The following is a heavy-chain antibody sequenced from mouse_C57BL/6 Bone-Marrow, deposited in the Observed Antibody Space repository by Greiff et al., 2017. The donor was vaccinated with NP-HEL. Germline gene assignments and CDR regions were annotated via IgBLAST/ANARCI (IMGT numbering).Heavy chain of an antibody. CDR2: IDPSDSYT. J-gene: IGHJ1*03. V-gene: IGHV1-69*01. Sequence: QVQLKQPGAELVMPGASVKLSCKASGYTFTSYWMHWVKQRPGQGLEWIGEIDPSDSYTNYNQKFKGKSTLTVDKSSSTAYMQLSSLTSEDSAVYYCARAYYYGSSWDFDVWGTGTTVTVSS. D-gene: IGHD1-1*01. CDR3: ARAYYYGSSWDFDV. CDR1: GYTFTSYW.